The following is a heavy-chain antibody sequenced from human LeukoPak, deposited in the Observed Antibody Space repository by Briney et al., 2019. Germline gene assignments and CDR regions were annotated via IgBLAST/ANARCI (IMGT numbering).Heavy chain of an antibody. CDR2: FAPEDGET. CDR1: GHTLTEFS. CDR3: TTWNDWGYCSGGSCAVGF. D-gene: IGHD2-15*01. Sequence: ASVKVSCKVSGHTLTEFSVHWVRQPPGKGLEWMGGFAPEDGETFYAQKFQGRVTMTEDTSTDTAYMELSSLRSEDTAVYYCTTWNDWGYCSGGSCAVGFWGQGTLVTVSS. V-gene: IGHV1-24*01. J-gene: IGHJ4*02.